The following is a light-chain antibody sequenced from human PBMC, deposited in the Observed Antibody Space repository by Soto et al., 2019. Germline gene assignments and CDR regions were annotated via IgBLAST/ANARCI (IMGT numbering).Light chain of an antibody. CDR2: GAS. CDR1: QSVTSY. CDR3: QQYGSSPLT. J-gene: IGKJ4*01. Sequence: EIMLTQSPGTLSLSPGEKATLSCRASQSVTSYLAWYQQKPGQAPRLLIFGASGRATGIPDRFSGSGSGTDFTLTISRLEPEDFAVYYCQQYGSSPLTFGGGTKVEIK. V-gene: IGKV3-20*01.